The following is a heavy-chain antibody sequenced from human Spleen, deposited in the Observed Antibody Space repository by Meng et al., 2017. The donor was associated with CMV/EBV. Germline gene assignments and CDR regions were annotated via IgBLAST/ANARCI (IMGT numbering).Heavy chain of an antibody. CDR1: GDSVSSIIAA. J-gene: IGHJ6*02. CDR3: AREGITLVRGVVYSYYGMGA. V-gene: IGHV6-1*01. D-gene: IGHD3-10*01. CDR2: TYYKSKWFE. Sequence: SQTLSLTCVLSGDSVSSIIAAWNWIRQSPSRGLEWLGRTYYKSKWFEDYAVSVKSRITINPDTSTNQFSLKLHSVTPEDTAVYYCAREGITLVRGVVYSYYGMGAWGQGTTVTVSS.